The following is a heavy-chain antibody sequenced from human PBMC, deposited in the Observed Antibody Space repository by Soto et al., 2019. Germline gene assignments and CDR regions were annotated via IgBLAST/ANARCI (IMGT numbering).Heavy chain of an antibody. D-gene: IGHD6-13*01. CDR1: GGSISSYY. Sequence: SETLSLTCTVSGGSISSYYWSWIRQPPGKGLEWIGYIYYSGSTNYNPSLKSRVTISVDTSKNQFSLKLSSVTAADTAVYYCAGEGIAAAGPFDYWGQGTLVTVSS. J-gene: IGHJ4*02. CDR2: IYYSGST. V-gene: IGHV4-59*01. CDR3: AGEGIAAAGPFDY.